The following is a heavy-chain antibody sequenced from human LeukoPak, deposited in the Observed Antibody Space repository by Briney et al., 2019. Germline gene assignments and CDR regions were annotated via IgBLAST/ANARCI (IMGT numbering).Heavy chain of an antibody. V-gene: IGHV3-48*01. CDR3: ARTKGGDRLFLVYY. Sequence: GGSLRLSCAASGFTFSSYSMNWVRQAPGKGLEWVSYISSSSSTIYYADSVKGRFTISRDNAKNSLYLQMNILRAEDTAVYYRARTKGGDRLFLVYYWIQVTLVNVTS. J-gene: IGHJ4*02. CDR2: ISSSSSTI. D-gene: IGHD3-3*01. CDR1: GFTFSSYS.